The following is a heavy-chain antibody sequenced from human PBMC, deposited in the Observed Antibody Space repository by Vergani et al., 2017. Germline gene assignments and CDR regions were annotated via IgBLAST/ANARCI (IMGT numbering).Heavy chain of an antibody. CDR1: GFTFSSYA. CDR2: ISGSGGST. D-gene: IGHD6-19*01. J-gene: IGHJ4*02. Sequence: EVQLLESGGGLVQPGGSLRLSCAASGFTFSSYAMSWVRQAPGKGLEWVSAISGSGGSTYYADSVKGRFTISRDNSKNTLYLQMNSLRAEDTAVYYCAKYSSGWYGGGYYFDYWGQGTLVTVSS. V-gene: IGHV3-23*01. CDR3: AKYSSGWYGGGYYFDY.